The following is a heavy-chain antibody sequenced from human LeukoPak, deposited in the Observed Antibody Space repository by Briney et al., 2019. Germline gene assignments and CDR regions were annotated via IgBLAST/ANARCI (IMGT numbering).Heavy chain of an antibody. J-gene: IGHJ3*02. Sequence: GASVKVSCKASGYTFTSYDINWVRQATGQGLEWMGWMNPNSGNTGYAQKFQGRVTITRNTSISTAYMELSSLRSEDTAVYYCATDIKRYSGSYGDDAFDIWGQGTMVTVSS. CDR3: ATDIKRYSGSYGDDAFDI. CDR2: MNPNSGNT. D-gene: IGHD1-26*01. V-gene: IGHV1-8*03. CDR1: GYTFTSYD.